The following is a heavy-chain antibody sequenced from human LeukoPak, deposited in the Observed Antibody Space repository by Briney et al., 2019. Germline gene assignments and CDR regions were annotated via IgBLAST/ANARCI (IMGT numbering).Heavy chain of an antibody. Sequence: ASVKVSCKASGGTFSSYAISWVRQAPGQGLEWMEGIIPIFGTANYAQKFQGRVTITADESTSTAYMELSSLRSEDTAVYYCARGTSDIVVVPAAERGGAFDIWGQGTMVTVSS. V-gene: IGHV1-69*13. J-gene: IGHJ3*02. CDR3: ARGTSDIVVVPAAERGGAFDI. D-gene: IGHD2-2*01. CDR2: IIPIFGTA. CDR1: GGTFSSYA.